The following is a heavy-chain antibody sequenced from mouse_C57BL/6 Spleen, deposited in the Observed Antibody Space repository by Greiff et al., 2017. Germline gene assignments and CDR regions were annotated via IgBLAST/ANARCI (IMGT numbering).Heavy chain of an antibody. J-gene: IGHJ2*01. V-gene: IGHV1-80*01. CDR2: IYPGDGDT. Sequence: VQLRQSGAELVKPGASVKISCKASGYAFSSYWMNWVKQRPGKGLEWIGQIYPGDGDTNYNGKFKGKATLTADKSSSTAYMQLSSLTSEDSAVYFCARKGDYGSSLDYWGQGTTLTVSS. D-gene: IGHD1-1*01. CDR3: ARKGDYGSSLDY. CDR1: GYAFSSYW.